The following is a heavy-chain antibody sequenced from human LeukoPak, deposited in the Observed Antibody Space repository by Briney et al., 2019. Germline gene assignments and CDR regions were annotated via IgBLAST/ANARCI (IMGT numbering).Heavy chain of an antibody. D-gene: IGHD3-3*01. Sequence: PSETLSLTCTVSGGSISSYYWSGIRQPAGKEVEWVGRIYTNGSTNYNPSLMSRVTMSVDTSKNQFSQKLSSVTAADTAVYYWSREGYVFWSGSRHYYYYIVVWGKGTTDTVSS. V-gene: IGHV4-4*07. CDR2: IYTNGST. J-gene: IGHJ6*03. CDR1: GGSISSYY. CDR3: SREGYVFWSGSRHYYYYIVV.